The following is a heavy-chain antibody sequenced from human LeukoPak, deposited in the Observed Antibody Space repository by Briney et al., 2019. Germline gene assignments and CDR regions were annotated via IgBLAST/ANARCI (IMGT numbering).Heavy chain of an antibody. Sequence: GGSLRLSCAASEFTFSSYWMTWVRQAPGKGLEWVANIKHDGSEKYYLDPVKGRFTISRDNAKNSLYLQMNSLRAEDTAVYYCARGLLYAGTTGYWGQGTLVTVSS. CDR2: IKHDGSEK. D-gene: IGHD1-1*01. CDR1: EFTFSSYW. J-gene: IGHJ4*02. CDR3: ARGLLYAGTTGY. V-gene: IGHV3-7*01.